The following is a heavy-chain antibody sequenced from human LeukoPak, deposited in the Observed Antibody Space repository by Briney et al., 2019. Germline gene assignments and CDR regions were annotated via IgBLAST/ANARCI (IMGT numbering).Heavy chain of an antibody. CDR2: ISGSGGST. D-gene: IGHD6-13*01. CDR1: GFTFSSYA. V-gene: IGHV3-23*01. J-gene: IGHJ4*02. CDR3: VKDPIIAAAVQAGDY. Sequence: GGSLRLSCAASGFTFSSYAMSWVRQAPGKGLEWVSAISGSGGSTYYADSVKGRFTISRDNSKNTLYLQMNSLRAEDTAVYYCVKDPIIAAAVQAGDYWGQGTLVTVSS.